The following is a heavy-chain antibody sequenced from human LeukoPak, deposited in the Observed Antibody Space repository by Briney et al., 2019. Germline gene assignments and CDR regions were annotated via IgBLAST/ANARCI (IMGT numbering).Heavy chain of an antibody. CDR2: ITSSQINI. Sequence: SLILSYAASGFSFSSYTMNWVRPAPGKGLGWVSSITSSQINIYYSDSLEGRFIISRDNDKNTLYLQVKSLRAEDKAVYYYERARAGGYDSFDFWGQGTMVTVSS. D-gene: IGHD5-12*01. CDR1: GFSFSSYT. CDR3: ERARAGGYDSFDF. J-gene: IGHJ3*01. V-gene: IGHV3-21*01.